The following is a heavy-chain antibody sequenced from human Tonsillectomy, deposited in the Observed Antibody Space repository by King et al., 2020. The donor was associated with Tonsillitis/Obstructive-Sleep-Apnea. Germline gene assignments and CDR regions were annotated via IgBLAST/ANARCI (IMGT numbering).Heavy chain of an antibody. CDR3: ARPHDYGDYLGY. CDR2: INHSVST. D-gene: IGHD4-17*01. CDR1: GGSFSGYY. J-gene: IGHJ4*02. V-gene: IGHV4-34*01. Sequence: VQLQQWGAGLLKPSETLSLTCAVYGGSFSGYYWSWIRQPPGKGLEWIGEINHSVSTNYNPSLTSRVTVSVDTSKNQFSLRLSSVTAADTAVYYCARPHDYGDYLGYWGQGTLVTVSS.